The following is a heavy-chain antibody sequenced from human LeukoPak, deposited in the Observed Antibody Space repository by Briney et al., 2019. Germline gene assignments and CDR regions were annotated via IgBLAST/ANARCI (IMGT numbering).Heavy chain of an antibody. CDR2: IYYSGST. CDR3: ARVPNDFWSGYLIDY. J-gene: IGHJ4*02. V-gene: IGHV4-59*12. CDR1: GGSISSYY. D-gene: IGHD3-3*01. Sequence: SETLSLTCTVSGGSISSYYWSWIRQPPGKGLEWIGYIYYSGSTYYNPSLKSRVTISVDTSKNQFSLKLSSVTAADTAVYYCARVPNDFWSGYLIDYWGQGTLVTVSS.